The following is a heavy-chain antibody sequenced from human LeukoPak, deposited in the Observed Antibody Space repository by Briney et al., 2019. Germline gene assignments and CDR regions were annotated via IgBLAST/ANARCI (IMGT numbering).Heavy chain of an antibody. Sequence: SQTLSLTCAVSGGSISSCGYSWSWIRQPPGKGLEWIGYIYHSGSTYYNPSLKSRVTISVDRSKNQFPLKLSSVPPADTAVYYCARGSGGDYAVQYFDLWGRGTLVTVSS. J-gene: IGHJ2*01. D-gene: IGHD4-17*01. CDR1: GGSISSCGYS. CDR3: ARGSGGDYAVQYFDL. V-gene: IGHV4-30-2*01. CDR2: IYHSGST.